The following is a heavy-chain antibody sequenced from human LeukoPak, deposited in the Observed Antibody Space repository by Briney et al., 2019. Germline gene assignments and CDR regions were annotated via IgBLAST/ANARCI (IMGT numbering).Heavy chain of an antibody. CDR1: GGSISSSSYY. CDR3: AKHPWFGEFWYFDL. J-gene: IGHJ2*01. CDR2: IYYSGST. V-gene: IGHV4-39*01. D-gene: IGHD3-10*01. Sequence: SETLSLTCTVSGGSISSSSYYWGWIRQPPGKGLEWIGSIYYSGSTHYNPSLKSRVTISVDTSKNQFSLNLSSVTAADTAVYYCAKHPWFGEFWYFDLWGRGTLVTVSS.